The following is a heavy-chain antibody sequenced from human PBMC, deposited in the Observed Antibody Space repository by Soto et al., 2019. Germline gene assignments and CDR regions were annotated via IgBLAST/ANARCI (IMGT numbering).Heavy chain of an antibody. CDR3: ARAWGEAFDF. D-gene: IGHD3-16*01. Sequence: QVQLQESGPGLVKPSETLSLTCTVSGGSISSYYWSWIRQPPGKGLEWMGYIYYTGSTNYNPSLKSRVTISVDTSKNQFSLKLSSVTAAYTAVYYCARAWGEAFDFWGQGTLVTVSS. CDR2: IYYTGST. V-gene: IGHV4-59*01. J-gene: IGHJ4*02. CDR1: GGSISSYY.